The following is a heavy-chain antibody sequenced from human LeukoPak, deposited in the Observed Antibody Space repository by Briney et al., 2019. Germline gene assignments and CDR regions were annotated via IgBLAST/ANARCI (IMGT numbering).Heavy chain of an antibody. J-gene: IGHJ4*02. CDR3: ARGDTYYYDSSGYPLDY. CDR1: GYTFTSYA. D-gene: IGHD3-22*01. Sequence: ASVNVSCKASGYTFTSYAMHWVRQAPGQRLEWMGWINAGNGNTKYSQKLQGRVTITRDTSASTAYMELSSLRSEDTAVYYCARGDTYYYDSSGYPLDYWGQGTLVTVSS. CDR2: INAGNGNT. V-gene: IGHV1-3*01.